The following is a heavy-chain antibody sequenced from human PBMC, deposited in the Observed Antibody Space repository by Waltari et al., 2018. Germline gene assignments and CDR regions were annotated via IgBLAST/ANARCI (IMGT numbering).Heavy chain of an antibody. Sequence: EVQLVESGGVVVQPGGSLRLSCAASGFTFDDYTMHWVRQAPGQGLAWVSLISWDGGSTYYADSVKGRFTISRDNSKNSLYLQMNSLRTEDTALYYCAKDAIAVAGTLGTGNYYYGMDVWGQGTTVTVSS. D-gene: IGHD6-19*01. V-gene: IGHV3-43*01. CDR2: ISWDGGST. J-gene: IGHJ6*02. CDR3: AKDAIAVAGTLGTGNYYYGMDV. CDR1: GFTFDDYT.